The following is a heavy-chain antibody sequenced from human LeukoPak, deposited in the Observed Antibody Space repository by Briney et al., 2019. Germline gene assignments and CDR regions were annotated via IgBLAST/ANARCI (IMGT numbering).Heavy chain of an antibody. Sequence: PRRSPRLSFAASGSSFSYSWMHWVRQAPGKGLIGVLRINIDARSTSYPASVEGRFTFSRANANNTLYLQLNSLRAEATAVDYCVRSVTTSSYFMDVWGKGTTVTVSS. CDR3: VRSVTTSSYFMDV. CDR1: GSSFSYSW. V-gene: IGHV3-74*01. CDR2: INIDARST. J-gene: IGHJ6*04. D-gene: IGHD3-22*01.